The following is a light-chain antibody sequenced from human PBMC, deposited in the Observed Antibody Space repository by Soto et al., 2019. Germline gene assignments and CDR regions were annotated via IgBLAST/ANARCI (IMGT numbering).Light chain of an antibody. Sequence: QSALTQPRSVSGSPGQSVTISCTGTSSDVGGYNYVSWYQQHPGQAPKLMIYDVSKRPSGVPDRFSGSKSGNTASLTISGLQAEDEADYYCCSYAGSYTLGVFGGGTKVTVL. CDR1: SSDVGGYNY. CDR3: CSYAGSYTLGV. J-gene: IGLJ2*01. V-gene: IGLV2-11*01. CDR2: DVS.